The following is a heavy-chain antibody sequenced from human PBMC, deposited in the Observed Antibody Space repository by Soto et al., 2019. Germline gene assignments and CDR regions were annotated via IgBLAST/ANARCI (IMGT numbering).Heavy chain of an antibody. J-gene: IGHJ6*02. Sequence: QVQLQESGPGLAKPSETLSLTCSVSGGSVSGGSYQWTWIRQARGKGLEWIGYVHFSGGNNYNPSLESRVTISIDTSRDQFSLKLTSLTAADTAVYFCARDNMATFDYHYYGMDVWGQGTTVTVSS. CDR3: ARDNMATFDYHYYGMDV. V-gene: IGHV4-61*01. CDR1: GGSVSGGSYQ. D-gene: IGHD5-12*01. CDR2: VHFSGGN.